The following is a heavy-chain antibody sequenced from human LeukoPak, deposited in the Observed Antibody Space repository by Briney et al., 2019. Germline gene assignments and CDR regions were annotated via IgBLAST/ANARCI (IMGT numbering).Heavy chain of an antibody. Sequence: GGSLRLSCAASGFTFSSYAMSWVRQAPGKGLEWVSAISGSGGSTYYADSVKGRFTISRDNSKNTLYLQMNSLRAEDTAVYYCAKVYCYDSSGYRPTLDYWGQGTLVTVSS. D-gene: IGHD3-22*01. CDR2: ISGSGGST. V-gene: IGHV3-23*01. J-gene: IGHJ4*02. CDR1: GFTFSSYA. CDR3: AKVYCYDSSGYRPTLDY.